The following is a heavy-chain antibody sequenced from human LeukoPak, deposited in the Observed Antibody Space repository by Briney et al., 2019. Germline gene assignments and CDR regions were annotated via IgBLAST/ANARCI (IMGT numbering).Heavy chain of an antibody. D-gene: IGHD3-22*01. CDR2: IYYSGRT. CDR1: GGSISSGGYY. CDR3: ARDRSYYYDSSGYSYWFDP. J-gene: IGHJ5*02. V-gene: IGHV4-31*03. Sequence: PSQTLSLTCTVSGGSISSGGYYWSWIRQHPGKGLEWIGYIYYSGRTYHNQSLKSRVTISVDTSKNQFSLKLGSVTAADTALYYCARDRSYYYDSSGYSYWFDPWGQGTLVTVSS.